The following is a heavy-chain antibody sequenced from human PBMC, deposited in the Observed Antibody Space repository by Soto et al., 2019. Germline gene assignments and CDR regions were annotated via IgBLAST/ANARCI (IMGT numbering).Heavy chain of an antibody. CDR3: ALRSMSVVPEY. J-gene: IGHJ4*02. CDR2: LYYGRSA. D-gene: IGHD3-22*01. CDR1: GDSISSYY. Sequence: QVQLQESGPGLVKPSETLSLTCAVSGDSISSYYCMWIRQPPGKGLESICYLYYGRSANYNPSLRFRVTLSVDTSTNQCSLTLSSMTAADTAVYYCALRSMSVVPEYWGQGTLVTVSS. V-gene: IGHV4-59*01.